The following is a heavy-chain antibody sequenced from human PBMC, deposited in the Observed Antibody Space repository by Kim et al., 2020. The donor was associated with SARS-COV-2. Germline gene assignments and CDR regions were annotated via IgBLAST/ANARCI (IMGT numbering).Heavy chain of an antibody. Sequence: SVKVSCKASGGTFSSYAISWVRQAPGQGLEWMGGIIPIFGTANYAQKFQGRVTITADESTSTAYMELSSLRSEDTAVYYCARGLVGATYFDYWGQGTRSPSPQ. J-gene: IGHJ4*02. CDR2: IIPIFGTA. D-gene: IGHD1-26*01. V-gene: IGHV1-69*13. CDR1: GGTFSSYA. CDR3: ARGLVGATYFDY.